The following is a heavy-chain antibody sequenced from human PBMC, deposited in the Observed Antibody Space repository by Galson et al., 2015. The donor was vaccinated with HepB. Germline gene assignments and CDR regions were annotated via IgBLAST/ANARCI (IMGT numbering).Heavy chain of an antibody. D-gene: IGHD3-22*01. V-gene: IGHV3-21*01. J-gene: IGHJ4*02. CDR2: ISSSGSYI. CDR1: GFTFSSYS. CDR3: ARLAYYYDSSGTTFDY. Sequence: SLRLSCAASGFTFSSYSMNWVRQAPGKGLEWVSSISSSGSYIYYADSVKGRFTISRDNAKNSLYLQMNSLRAEDTAVYYCARLAYYYDSSGTTFDYWGQGTLVTVSS.